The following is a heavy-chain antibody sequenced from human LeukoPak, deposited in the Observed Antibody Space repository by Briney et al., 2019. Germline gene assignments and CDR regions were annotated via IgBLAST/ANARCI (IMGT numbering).Heavy chain of an antibody. CDR1: GGSISTSNW. J-gene: IGHJ5*02. CDR2: IYHSGRA. CDR3: ARSQYKAIWFDP. Sequence: SDTLSLTCAVSGGSISTSNWWSWVRQSPRKGLEWIGQIYHSGRADYNPSLKSRVTISVDKSQNQFSLKLISVTAADTAVYYCARSQYKAIWFDPWGHGTLVTVSS. V-gene: IGHV4-4*02. D-gene: IGHD1-1*01.